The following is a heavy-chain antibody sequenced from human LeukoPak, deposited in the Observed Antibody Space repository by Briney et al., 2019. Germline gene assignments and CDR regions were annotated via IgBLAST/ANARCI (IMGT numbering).Heavy chain of an antibody. J-gene: IGHJ3*02. V-gene: IGHV3-48*01. CDR2: INSRSSTI. D-gene: IGHD1-26*01. CDR1: RFTFSNYG. CDR3: AREVGTPQAFDI. Sequence: GGTLRLSCAASRFTFSNYGVNWVRQAPGKGLEWVSYINSRSSTIYYADSVRGRFTISRDNAKNSLYLQMNSLKAEDTAIYYCAREVGTPQAFDIWGQGTMVTVSS.